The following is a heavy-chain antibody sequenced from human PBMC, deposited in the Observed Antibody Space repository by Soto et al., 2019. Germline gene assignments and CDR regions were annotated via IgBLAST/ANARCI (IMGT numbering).Heavy chain of an antibody. D-gene: IGHD3-3*01. CDR1: GYTFTSYA. J-gene: IGHJ5*02. V-gene: IGHV1-3*01. CDR3: ARFGPVIYDFWSGDKNWFDP. CDR2: INAGNGDT. Sequence: ASVKVSCKASGYTFTSYAMHWVRQAPGQRLEWMGWINAGNGDTKYSQKFQGRVTITRDTSASTAYMELSSLRSEDTAVYYCARFGPVIYDFWSGDKNWFDPWGQGTLVTVSS.